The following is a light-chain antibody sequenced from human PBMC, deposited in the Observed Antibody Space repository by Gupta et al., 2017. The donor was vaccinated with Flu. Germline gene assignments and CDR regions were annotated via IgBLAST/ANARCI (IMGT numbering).Light chain of an antibody. J-gene: IGLJ2*01. Sequence: QSVLTQPPSVSGAPGQRVTIPCTGSSSNTAAGLDVHWYQKLPGTAPKLLSYDNNYRPSGVPHRFFASTSATSAYLVIAGLQAEDEADDYCHYSASSLRGVVLGAGTKLTVL. CDR1: SSNTAAGLD. CDR3: HYSASSLRGVV. V-gene: IGLV1-40*01. CDR2: DNN.